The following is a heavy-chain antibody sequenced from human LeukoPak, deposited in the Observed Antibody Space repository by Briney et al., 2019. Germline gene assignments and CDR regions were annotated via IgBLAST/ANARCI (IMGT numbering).Heavy chain of an antibody. Sequence: GASVKVSCKASGGTFSSYAISWVRQAPGQGLEWMGGIIPIFGTANYAQRFQGRVTITADESTSTAYMELSSLRSEDTAVYYCATRLYSSSSAWGQGTLVTVSS. CDR2: IIPIFGTA. J-gene: IGHJ4*02. CDR3: ATRLYSSSSA. CDR1: GGTFSSYA. V-gene: IGHV1-69*01. D-gene: IGHD6-6*01.